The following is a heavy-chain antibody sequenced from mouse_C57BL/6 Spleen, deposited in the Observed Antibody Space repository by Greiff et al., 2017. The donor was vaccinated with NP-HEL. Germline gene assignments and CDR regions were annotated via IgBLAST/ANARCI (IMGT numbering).Heavy chain of an antibody. V-gene: IGHV1-47*01. J-gene: IGHJ1*03. Sequence: LQESGAELVKPGASVKMSCKASGYTFTTYPIEWMKQNHGKSLEWIGNFHPYNDDTKYNEKFKGKATLTVDKSSSTVYLELSRLTSDDSAVYYCARRGDYDYWYFDVWGTGTTVTVSS. D-gene: IGHD2-4*01. CDR2: FHPYNDDT. CDR3: ARRGDYDYWYFDV. CDR1: GYTFTTYP.